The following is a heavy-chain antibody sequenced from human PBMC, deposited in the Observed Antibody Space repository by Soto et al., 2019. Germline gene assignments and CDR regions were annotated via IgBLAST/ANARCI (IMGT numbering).Heavy chain of an antibody. CDR2: VSRSGGTT. CDR1: GFTFSSFP. Sequence: GGSLRLSCAASGFTFSSFPMIWVRQAPGKGLEWFAHVSRSGGTTFYADSVKGRFTISRDNSMSTVYLHMSNLRAEDTALYYCAKDKGSSAVFDYWGRGALVTVSS. V-gene: IGHV3-23*01. D-gene: IGHD3-10*01. J-gene: IGHJ4*02. CDR3: AKDKGSSAVFDY.